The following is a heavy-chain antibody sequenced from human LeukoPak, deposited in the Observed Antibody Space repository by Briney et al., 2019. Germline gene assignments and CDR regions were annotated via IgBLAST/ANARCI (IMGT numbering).Heavy chain of an antibody. D-gene: IGHD3-3*01. Sequence: SVKVSCKASGGTFSSYAISWVRQAPGQGLEWMERIIPILGIANYAQEFQGRVTITADKSTSTAYMELSSLRSEDTAVYYCAREIFGTHPHAFDIWGQGTMVTVSS. V-gene: IGHV1-69*04. CDR1: GGTFSSYA. J-gene: IGHJ3*02. CDR2: IIPILGIA. CDR3: AREIFGTHPHAFDI.